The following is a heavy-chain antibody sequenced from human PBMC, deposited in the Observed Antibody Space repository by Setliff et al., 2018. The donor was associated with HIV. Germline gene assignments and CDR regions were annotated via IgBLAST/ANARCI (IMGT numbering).Heavy chain of an antibody. J-gene: IGHJ4*02. CDR3: ARGPLYGYDRGYFDY. V-gene: IGHV1-3*01. Sequence: GASVKVSCKASGYTFINYVIHWVRQAPGQRLEWMGWINAGNGDTKYSQKFQGRVTITRDTSASTAYMELSSLRSEDTAVYYCARGPLYGYDRGYFDYWGQGTLVTVSS. CDR2: INAGNGDT. D-gene: IGHD5-12*01. CDR1: GYTFINYV.